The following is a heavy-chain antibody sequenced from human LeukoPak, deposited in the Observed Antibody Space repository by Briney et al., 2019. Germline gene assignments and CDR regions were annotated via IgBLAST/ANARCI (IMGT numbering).Heavy chain of an antibody. CDR1: DGSISSFY. D-gene: IGHD3-10*01. CDR2: IYYSGST. J-gene: IGHJ4*02. V-gene: IGHV4-59*01. CDR3: ASHQLLWCGELFDLRFDY. Sequence: SETLSLTCTVSDGSISSFYWSWIRQPPGKGLQWIGYIYYSGSTNHNPSLKSRVTISVDTSKNQFSLKLSSVTAADTAVYYCASHQLLWCGELFDLRFDYWGQGTLVTVSS.